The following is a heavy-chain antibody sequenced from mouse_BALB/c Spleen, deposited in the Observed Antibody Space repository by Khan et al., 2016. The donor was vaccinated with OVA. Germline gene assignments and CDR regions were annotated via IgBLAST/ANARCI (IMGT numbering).Heavy chain of an antibody. Sequence: EVQLVESGGGLVQPGGSRKLSCAASGLTFSSFGMHWVRQAPEKGLEWVAYISSGSATIYYADTVKGRFTISRDNPKNTLFLQMTSLRSEDTAIYYCARSMVTTWYFDVWGAGTTVTVSS. J-gene: IGHJ1*01. CDR3: ARSMVTTWYFDV. V-gene: IGHV5-17*02. D-gene: IGHD2-2*01. CDR2: ISSGSATI. CDR1: GLTFSSFG.